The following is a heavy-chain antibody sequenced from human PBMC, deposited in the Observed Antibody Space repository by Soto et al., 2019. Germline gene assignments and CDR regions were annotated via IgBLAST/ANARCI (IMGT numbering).Heavy chain of an antibody. V-gene: IGHV1-3*01. J-gene: IGHJ6*02. Sequence: ASVKVSCKASGCTFTSYAMHWVRQAPGQRLEWMGWINAGNGNTKYSQKFQGRVTITRDTSATTAYMELSSLRSEDTAVYYCARGAAVSGMDVWGQGTTVTVSS. CDR1: GCTFTSYA. D-gene: IGHD6-13*01. CDR3: ARGAAVSGMDV. CDR2: INAGNGNT.